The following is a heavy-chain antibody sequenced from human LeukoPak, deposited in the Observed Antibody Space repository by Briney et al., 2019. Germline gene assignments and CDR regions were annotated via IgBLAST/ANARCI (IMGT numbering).Heavy chain of an antibody. CDR1: GRSISLGYY. CDR2: IYYSGST. J-gene: IGHJ4*02. V-gene: IGHV4-39*07. D-gene: IGHD6-6*01. CDR3: ARVFLPARPRLDY. Sequence: PSETLSLTCTVSGRSISLGYYWGWIRQPPGKGLEWIGSIYYSGSTYYNPSLKSRVTISVDTSKNQFSLKLSSVTTADTAVYYCARVFLPARPRLDYWGQGTLVTVSS.